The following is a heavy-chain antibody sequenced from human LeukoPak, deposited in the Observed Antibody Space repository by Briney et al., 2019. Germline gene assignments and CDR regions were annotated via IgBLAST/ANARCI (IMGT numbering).Heavy chain of an antibody. D-gene: IGHD5-18*01. J-gene: IGHJ4*02. Sequence: GGSLRLSCVGSGFTFNSYAMNWVRQAPGKGLEWVSAIGVRSGSTYYADSVQGRFTISRDNAKNSLDLQMNSLRDEDTAVYYCASGVETSMGNDYWGQGTLVTVSS. CDR1: GFTFNSYA. V-gene: IGHV3-23*01. CDR3: ASGVETSMGNDY. CDR2: IGVRSGST.